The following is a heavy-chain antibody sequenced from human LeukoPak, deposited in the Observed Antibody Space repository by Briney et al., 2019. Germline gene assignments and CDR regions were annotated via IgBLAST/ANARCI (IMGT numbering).Heavy chain of an antibody. Sequence: TGGSLRLSCAASGFTFSDYYMSWIRQAPGKGLEWVSYISSSGSTIYYADSVKGRFTISRDNAKNSLYLQMNSLRAEDTAVYYCARTTGTWLAYFDYWGQGTLVTVSS. CDR1: GFTFSDYY. CDR2: ISSSGSTI. CDR3: ARTTGTWLAYFDY. J-gene: IGHJ4*02. D-gene: IGHD6-19*01. V-gene: IGHV3-11*04.